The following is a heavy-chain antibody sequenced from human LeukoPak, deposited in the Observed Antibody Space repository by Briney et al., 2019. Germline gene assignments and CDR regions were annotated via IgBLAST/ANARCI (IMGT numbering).Heavy chain of an antibody. J-gene: IGHJ4*02. CDR3: ARDPGIAVAGPYFDY. CDR2: IYDSGSA. CDR1: GVSINSHY. D-gene: IGHD6-19*01. Sequence: SETLSLTCTVSGVSINSHYWSWIRQPPGKGLEWIGFIYDSGSANYKSSLESRVTMTLDTSKNQFSLKLNSVTAADTAVYYCARDPGIAVAGPYFDYWGQGTLVTVSS. V-gene: IGHV4-59*11.